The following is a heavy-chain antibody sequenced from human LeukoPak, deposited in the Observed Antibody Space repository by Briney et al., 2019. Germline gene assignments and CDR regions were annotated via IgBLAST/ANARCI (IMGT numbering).Heavy chain of an antibody. V-gene: IGHV4-34*01. CDR3: ARGWRQLWFQRVFDY. Sequence: SETLSLTCAVYGGSFSGYYWSWIRHPPGKGLEWIGEINHSGSTNYNPPLKRRVTISVDTSKNQFSLKLSSVTAADTAVYYCARGWRQLWFQRVFDYWGQGTLVTVSS. CDR1: GGSFSGYY. CDR2: INHSGST. J-gene: IGHJ4*02. D-gene: IGHD5-18*01.